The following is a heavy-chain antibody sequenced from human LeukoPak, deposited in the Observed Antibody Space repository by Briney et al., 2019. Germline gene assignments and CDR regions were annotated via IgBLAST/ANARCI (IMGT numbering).Heavy chain of an antibody. Sequence: GASLRLSCAASGFSFSTFAMNWVRQAPGKGLEWVSGISGSGSTTYYADSVKGRLTISRDNSNNTLSLQMDRLKGEDTAVYLCAKERDETGYFNAPFDQWGQGTLVTVSS. CDR3: AKERDETGYFNAPFDQ. CDR2: ISGSGSTT. CDR1: GFSFSTFA. J-gene: IGHJ4*02. D-gene: IGHD3-9*01. V-gene: IGHV3-23*01.